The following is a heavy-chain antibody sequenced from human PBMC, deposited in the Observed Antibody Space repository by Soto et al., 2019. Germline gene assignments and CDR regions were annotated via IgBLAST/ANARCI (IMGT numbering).Heavy chain of an antibody. D-gene: IGHD1-1*01. J-gene: IGHJ4*02. CDR2: IYHAGST. V-gene: IGHV4-31*03. Sequence: SETLSLTCSVSCGSISTVGHYWTWIRQPPGKGLEWIGSIYHAGSTYYSKSLRSRLTMSVDTSKSQFSLRLSSVTAADTAVYYCARATGTLRSRNCDYWGQGSLVTVSS. CDR3: ARATGTLRSRNCDY. CDR1: CGSISTVGHY.